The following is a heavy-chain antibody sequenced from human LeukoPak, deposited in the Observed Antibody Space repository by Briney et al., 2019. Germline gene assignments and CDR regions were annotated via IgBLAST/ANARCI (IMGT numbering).Heavy chain of an antibody. CDR1: GFTFSNHN. CDR2: ISSNSGYM. CDR3: ASRAFGEFPPYYYGMDV. Sequence: GGSLRLSCAASGFTFSNHNMNWVRQAPRKGLEWVSSISSNSGYMYYADSVKGRFTISRDNAKNSLYLQMNSLRAEDTAVYYCASRAFGEFPPYYYGMDVWGQGTTVTVSS. D-gene: IGHD3-10*01. J-gene: IGHJ6*02. V-gene: IGHV3-21*01.